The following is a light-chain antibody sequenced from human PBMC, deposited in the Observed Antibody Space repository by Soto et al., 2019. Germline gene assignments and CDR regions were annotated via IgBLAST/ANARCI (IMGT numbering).Light chain of an antibody. V-gene: IGLV2-14*01. CDR2: EVS. CDR1: SSDIGSYKY. CDR3: SSYTNTTTVI. Sequence: QSALTQPASVSGSPGQSITVSCSGTSSDIGSYKYVSWYQHHPGKAPKLIIYEVSDRPPGVSNRFSGSKSGNTASLTISGLQAEDEADYYCSSYTNTTTVIFGGGTKVTVL. J-gene: IGLJ2*01.